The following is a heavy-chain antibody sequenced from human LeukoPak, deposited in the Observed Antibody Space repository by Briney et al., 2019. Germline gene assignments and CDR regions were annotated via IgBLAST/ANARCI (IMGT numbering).Heavy chain of an antibody. V-gene: IGHV4-39*02. CDR1: GGSISSSSYY. CDR3: ARRDYWGYFDY. J-gene: IGHJ4*02. Sequence: SETLSLTCTVSGGSISSSSYYWGWIRQPPGKGLEWIVTIFYSESAYYNPSLRSRVTISVDTSQNHFSLNLNSVTAADTAVYYCARRDYWGYFDYWGQGTLVTVSS. CDR2: IFYSESA. D-gene: IGHD7-27*01.